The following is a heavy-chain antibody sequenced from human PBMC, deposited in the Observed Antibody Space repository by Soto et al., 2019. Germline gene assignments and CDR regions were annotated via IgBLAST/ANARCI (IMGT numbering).Heavy chain of an antibody. Sequence: ASVKVSCKASGGTFSSDAFSWVRQAPGQGLEWMGGIVPTSGTANYAQKSQGRATITADESTSTAYMELSSLTSEDTAVYFCARGQGYCSGGICYYYYYGMDVWGQGTTVTVSS. CDR2: IVPTSGTA. J-gene: IGHJ6*02. CDR3: ARGQGYCSGGICYYYYYGMDV. V-gene: IGHV1-69*13. D-gene: IGHD2-15*01. CDR1: GGTFSSDA.